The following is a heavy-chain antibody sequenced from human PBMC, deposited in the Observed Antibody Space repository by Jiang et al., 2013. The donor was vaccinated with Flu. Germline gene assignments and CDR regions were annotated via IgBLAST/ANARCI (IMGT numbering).Heavy chain of an antibody. CDR1: DSTSLCMA. CDR3: ARDPPPLSGDSIASFDY. CDR2: FGMTEVI. D-gene: IGHD4-17*01. J-gene: IGHJ4*02. Sequence: RSLRPPVQRLDSTSLCMACTGSARLQARGWSGWQVFGMTEVINNMETPSKGRFTISRDNSKKTVYLQMSSLRAEDTAVYYCARDPPPLSGDSIASFDYWGQGTLVTVSS. V-gene: IGHV3-33*01.